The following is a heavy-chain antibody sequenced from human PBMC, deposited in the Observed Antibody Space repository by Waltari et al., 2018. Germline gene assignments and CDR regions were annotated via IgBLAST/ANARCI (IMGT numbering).Heavy chain of an antibody. CDR2: INPNSGDT. Sequence: QVHLVQSGAEVKKPGASVKVSCKASGYTFTGSYIQWVRRAPGQGLEWMGRINPNSGDTNYAQKFQGRVTLTRDTSINTAYMELSSLKSDDTAVYYCARDLGSDYGNRDYWGQGTLVTVPS. D-gene: IGHD4-17*01. V-gene: IGHV1-2*06. CDR3: ARDLGSDYGNRDY. CDR1: GYTFTGSY. J-gene: IGHJ4*02.